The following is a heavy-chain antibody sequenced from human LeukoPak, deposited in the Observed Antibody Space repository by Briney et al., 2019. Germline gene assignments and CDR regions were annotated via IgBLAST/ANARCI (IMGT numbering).Heavy chain of an antibody. Sequence: PSETLSLTCTVPGGSMSGYCWNWIRQPPGQGLGWIGCIYYNGITVYSPSLRSRVTISLDTSMNQFSLRLTSVTAADTAVYYCGRGVNYAMDVWGQGTTVTVSS. J-gene: IGHJ6*02. V-gene: IGHV4-59*01. CDR2: IYYNGIT. CDR3: GRGVNYAMDV. CDR1: GGSMSGYC. D-gene: IGHD3-10*01.